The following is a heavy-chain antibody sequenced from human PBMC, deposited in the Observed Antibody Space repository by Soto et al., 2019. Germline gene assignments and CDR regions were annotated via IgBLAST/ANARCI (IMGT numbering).Heavy chain of an antibody. D-gene: IGHD1-20*01. CDR2: IYPGDSDT. V-gene: IGHV5-51*01. J-gene: IGHJ6*02. CDR1: GYSFTSCW. Sequence: PXESLTISSTGSGYSFTSCWIGLVRQMPGKGLEWMGIIYPGDSDTRYSPSFQGQVTISADKSISTAYLQSSSLKASDTAMYYCARHVNNPRERMDVWGQGTKVTVSS. CDR3: ARHVNNPRERMDV.